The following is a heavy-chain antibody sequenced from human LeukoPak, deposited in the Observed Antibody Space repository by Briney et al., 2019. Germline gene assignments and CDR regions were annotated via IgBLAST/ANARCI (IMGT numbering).Heavy chain of an antibody. CDR1: GYTFTSYG. D-gene: IGHD4-17*01. V-gene: IGHV1-18*04. CDR3: ARDQHGVTTRWFDP. Sequence: EASVKVSCKASGYTFTSYGISWVRQAPGQGLEWMGWISAYNGNTNYAQKLQGRVTMTTDTSTSTAYMELRSLRSDDAAVYYCARDQHGVTTRWFDPWGQGTLVTVSS. J-gene: IGHJ5*02. CDR2: ISAYNGNT.